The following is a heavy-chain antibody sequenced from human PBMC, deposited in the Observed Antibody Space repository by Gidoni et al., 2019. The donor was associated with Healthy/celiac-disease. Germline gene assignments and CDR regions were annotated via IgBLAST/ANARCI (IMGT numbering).Heavy chain of an antibody. V-gene: IGHV1-69*06. CDR2: IIPIFGTA. D-gene: IGHD3-10*01. Sequence: QVPLMQSGAAVKKPGSSVKVSCKASGGTFSSYAISWVRQAPGQGLEWMGGIIPIFGTANYAQKFQGRVTITADKPTSTAYMELSSLRSEDTAVYYCARGVYYGSGLSRVGGGMDVWGQGTTVTVSS. J-gene: IGHJ6*02. CDR1: GGTFSSYA. CDR3: ARGVYYGSGLSRVGGGMDV.